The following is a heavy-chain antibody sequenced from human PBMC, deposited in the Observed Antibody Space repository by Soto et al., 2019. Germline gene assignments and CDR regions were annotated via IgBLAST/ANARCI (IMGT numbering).Heavy chain of an antibody. D-gene: IGHD3-3*01. Sequence: QVQLQESGPGLVKPSETLSLTCTVSGGSISSYYWSWIRQPAGKGLEWIGRIYTSGSTNYNPSLKSRVTMSVDTSKNQFSLKLSSVTAADTAVYYCARDRTEYYDFWSGYPGGFDYWGQGTLVTVSS. CDR1: GGSISSYY. CDR2: IYTSGST. V-gene: IGHV4-4*07. CDR3: ARDRTEYYDFWSGYPGGFDY. J-gene: IGHJ4*02.